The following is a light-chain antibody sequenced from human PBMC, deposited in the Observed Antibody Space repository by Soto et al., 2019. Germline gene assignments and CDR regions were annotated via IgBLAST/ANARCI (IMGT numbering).Light chain of an antibody. CDR1: TSDIGTNA. CDR2: TNN. V-gene: IGLV1-44*01. J-gene: IGLJ1*01. Sequence: SALTQPPSASGTPGERVIVSCSGSTSDIGTNAVNWFQHLPGTAPKLLIYTNNQRPSGVPDRFSGSRSGTSASLAISGLQSEDEADYYCATWHDSFYVFGTGTKVTVL. CDR3: ATWHDSFYV.